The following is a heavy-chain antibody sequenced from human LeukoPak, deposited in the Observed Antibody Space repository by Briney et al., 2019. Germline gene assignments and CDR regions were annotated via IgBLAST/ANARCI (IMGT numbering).Heavy chain of an antibody. CDR3: AKVSYDENFDY. V-gene: IGHV3-48*01. CDR2: ISPSGST. CDR1: GFTFSSYT. Sequence: GGSLRLSCAASGFTFSSYTMNWVRQAPGKGLEWVSHISPSGSTYYADSVKGRFTISRDNAKTSLYLQMNSLRAEDTAVYYCAKVSYDENFDYWGQGTLVTVSS. D-gene: IGHD5-12*01. J-gene: IGHJ4*02.